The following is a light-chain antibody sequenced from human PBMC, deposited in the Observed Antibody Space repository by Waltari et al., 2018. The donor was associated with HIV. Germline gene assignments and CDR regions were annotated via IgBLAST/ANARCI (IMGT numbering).Light chain of an antibody. CDR3: GTWDSGLSAVV. V-gene: IGLV2-11*01. Sequence: QSALTQPRSVSGSPGQSVTISCTGTSSDVGGYKYVSWYQHHPGKAPQLMIFDVNKRPSGVPDRFSGSKSGTSATLGITGLQTGDEADYYCGTWDSGLSAVVFGGGTKLTVL. CDR1: SSDVGGYKY. J-gene: IGLJ2*01. CDR2: DVN.